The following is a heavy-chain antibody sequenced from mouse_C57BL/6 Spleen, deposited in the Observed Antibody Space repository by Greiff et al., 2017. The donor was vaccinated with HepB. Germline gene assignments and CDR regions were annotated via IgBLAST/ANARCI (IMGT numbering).Heavy chain of an antibody. V-gene: IGHV1-63*01. CDR3: ARLPYYGSSYWYFDV. CDR2: IYPGGGYT. Sequence: VQLQQSGAELVRPGTSVKMSCKASGYTFTNYWIGWAKQRPGHGLEWIGDIYPGGGYTNYNEKFKGKDTLTADKSSSTAYMQFSSLTSEDSAIYYCARLPYYGSSYWYFDVWGTGTTVTVSS. J-gene: IGHJ1*03. D-gene: IGHD1-1*01. CDR1: GYTFTNYW.